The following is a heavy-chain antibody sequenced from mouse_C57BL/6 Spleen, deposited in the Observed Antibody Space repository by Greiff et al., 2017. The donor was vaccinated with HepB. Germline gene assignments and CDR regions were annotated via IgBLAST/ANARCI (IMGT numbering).Heavy chain of an antibody. CDR3: TNPYYYGSSPSGY. Sequence: VQLQQSGAELVRPGASVTLSCTASGFNIKDDYMHWVKQRPEPGLEWIGWIYPENGDTEYASKFQGKATITADQNSNTAYLQLSSLTSADDAVYYCTNPYYYGSSPSGYWGQGTTLTVSS. CDR1: GFNIKDDY. D-gene: IGHD1-1*01. J-gene: IGHJ2*01. V-gene: IGHV14-4*01. CDR2: IYPENGDT.